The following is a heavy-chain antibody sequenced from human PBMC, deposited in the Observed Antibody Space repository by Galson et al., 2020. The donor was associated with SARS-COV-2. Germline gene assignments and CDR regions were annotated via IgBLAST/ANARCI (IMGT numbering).Heavy chain of an antibody. J-gene: IGHJ3*02. Sequence: SQTPSHTCSISGDSVSSNSDAWNWIRQSPSRGLECPERTYYRSQWSTDYAVSVKSRITINPDTSKNQFSLQLNSVTPEDMAIYYCAGRVAGAGCLHIWGQGTMVIVSS. CDR3: AGRVAGAGCLHI. V-gene: IGHV6-1*01. CDR2: TYYRSQWST. D-gene: IGHD2-15*01. CDR1: GDSVSSNSDA.